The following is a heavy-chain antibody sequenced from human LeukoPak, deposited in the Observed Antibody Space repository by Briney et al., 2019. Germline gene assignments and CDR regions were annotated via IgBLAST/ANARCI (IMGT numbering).Heavy chain of an antibody. D-gene: IGHD3-9*01. CDR3: VTYFVNGGGRGH. V-gene: IGHV4-61*08. CDR2: HNQNP. Sequence: SETLFLTCTVSGASVSSGDYHWSWVRQAPGKGLEWIGHNQNPSYNPSLKSRVVISIHTSRNQFSLTLNTATAADTATYFCVTYFVNGGGRGHWGPGALVTVSS. J-gene: IGHJ4*02. CDR1: GASVSSGDYH.